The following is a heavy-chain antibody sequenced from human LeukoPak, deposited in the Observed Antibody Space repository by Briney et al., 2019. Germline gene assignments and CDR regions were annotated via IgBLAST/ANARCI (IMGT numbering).Heavy chain of an antibody. CDR1: GFTFSSYW. Sequence: GGSLRLSCAASGFTFSSYWMSWVRRAPGKGLEWVANIKQDGSEKYYVDSVKGRFTISRDNAKNSLYLQMNSLRAEDTAVYYCARDELDFWSGYSAFDIWGQGTMVTVSS. V-gene: IGHV3-7*01. CDR2: IKQDGSEK. D-gene: IGHD3-3*01. J-gene: IGHJ3*02. CDR3: ARDELDFWSGYSAFDI.